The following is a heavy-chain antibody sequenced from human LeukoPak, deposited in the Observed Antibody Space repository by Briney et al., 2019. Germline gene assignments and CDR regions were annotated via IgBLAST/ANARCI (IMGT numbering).Heavy chain of an antibody. CDR1: GYTFTGYY. V-gene: IGHV1-8*02. J-gene: IGHJ4*02. CDR2: MNPNSGNT. D-gene: IGHD2-15*01. Sequence: ASVKVSCKASGYTFTGYYMHWVRQAPGQGLEWMGWMNPNSGNTGYAQKFQGRVTMTRNTSISTAYMELSSLRSEDAAVYYCARAGGYCGRISCPYYFDYWGQGSLVAVSS. CDR3: ARAGGYCGRISCPYYFDY.